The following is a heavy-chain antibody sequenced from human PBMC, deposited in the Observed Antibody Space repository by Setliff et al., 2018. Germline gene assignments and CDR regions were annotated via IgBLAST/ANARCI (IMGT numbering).Heavy chain of an antibody. CDR3: AKDPAAKSGWLYYFDY. Sequence: GGSLRLSCAASGFTFSTYPMHWVRQAPGKGLEWVAVISYDGINKYYADSVRGRYTISRDKAHHSLFLQMNSLRAEDTAIYYCAKDPAAKSGWLYYFDYWGQGTLVTVSS. D-gene: IGHD6-19*01. J-gene: IGHJ4*02. V-gene: IGHV3-30*07. CDR1: GFTFSTYP. CDR2: ISYDGINK.